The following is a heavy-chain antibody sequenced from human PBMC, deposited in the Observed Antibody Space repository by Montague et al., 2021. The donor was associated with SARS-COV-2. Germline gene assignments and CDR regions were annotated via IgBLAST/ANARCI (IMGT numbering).Heavy chain of an antibody. CDR2: IYYTGTT. CDR1: GDSVKTNLYY. V-gene: IGHV4-39*01. J-gene: IGHJ4*02. Sequence: SXTLSLTCTVSGDSVKTNLYYWGWIRQPPGKGLEWIGNIYYTGTTYYNPSLKSRVTMSVDTSKNQFSLKLTSVTAADTAVYYCANADRCSSGSCYSPFDSWGQGSLVTFSS. CDR3: ANADRCSSGSCYSPFDS. D-gene: IGHD2-15*01.